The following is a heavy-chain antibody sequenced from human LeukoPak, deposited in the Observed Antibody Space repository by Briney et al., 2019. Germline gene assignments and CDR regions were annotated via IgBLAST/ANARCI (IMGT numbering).Heavy chain of an antibody. V-gene: IGHV3-48*02. D-gene: IGHD1-26*01. J-gene: IGHJ4*02. Sequence: GGSLRLSCAAAGFTFSSYSMNWVRQAPGKGLEWISYISSSSGTIYYADSVQGRLTISRDNAKNSLYLQMSSLRDEDTAVYYCAPHRDGSYPFDYWGQGTLVTVSS. CDR1: GFTFSSYS. CDR3: APHRDGSYPFDY. CDR2: ISSSSGTI.